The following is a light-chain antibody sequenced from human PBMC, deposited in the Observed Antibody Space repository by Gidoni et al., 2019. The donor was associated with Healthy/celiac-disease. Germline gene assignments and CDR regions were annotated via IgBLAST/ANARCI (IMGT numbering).Light chain of an antibody. CDR1: QSIGSN. CDR2: GAT. V-gene: IGKV3-15*01. CDR3: QQYNNWPPKYT. Sequence: EIVMTQSSTALSVSPGERATLSCRASQSIGSNLAWYQQKPGQAPRPLIYGATSRATAVPARFSASGSGTEFTLTISSLQSEDFAGYYCQQYNNWPPKYTFGQGTKLEIK. J-gene: IGKJ2*01.